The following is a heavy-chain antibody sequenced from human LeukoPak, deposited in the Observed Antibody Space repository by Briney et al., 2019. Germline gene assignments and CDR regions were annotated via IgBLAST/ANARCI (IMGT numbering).Heavy chain of an antibody. CDR2: ISSGDRT. V-gene: IGHV3-23*01. Sequence: PWGYLTLSCATNGLTCSSYAMNWVRQAPGKGLEWVAGISSGDRTFHAESVRGRFTISRDKSKDTLYLQMNSLKAEDTAVYYCAKDATASPYFHWFDNWGQGTQVIVSS. CDR3: AKDATASPYFHWFDN. CDR1: GLTCSSYA. D-gene: IGHD3-9*01. J-gene: IGHJ4*02.